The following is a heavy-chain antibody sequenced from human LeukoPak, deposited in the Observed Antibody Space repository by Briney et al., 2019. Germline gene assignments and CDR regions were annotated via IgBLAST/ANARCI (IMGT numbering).Heavy chain of an antibody. CDR2: IYTSGST. D-gene: IGHD4-17*01. CDR1: GGSISSYY. Sequence: SETLSLTCTVAGGSISSYYWSCIRQPAGKGLEWIGRIYTSGSTNYNPTRKSRVTISVDKSKNQFSLKLSSVTAADTAVYYCARDYGDARGSYYYYYMDVWGKGTTVTVSS. CDR3: ARDYGDARGSYYYYYMDV. V-gene: IGHV4-4*07. J-gene: IGHJ6*03.